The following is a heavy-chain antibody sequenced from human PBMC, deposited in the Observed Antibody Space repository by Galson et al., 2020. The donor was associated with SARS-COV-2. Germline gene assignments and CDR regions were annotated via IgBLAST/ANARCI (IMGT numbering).Heavy chain of an antibody. CDR1: GYSISRGYY. CDR2: IYHSGGT. CDR3: ARETGVYHLDF. V-gene: IGHV4-38-2*02. J-gene: IGHJ4*02. D-gene: IGHD1-1*01. Sequence: SETLSLTCGVSGYSISRGYYWNWIRQATGKGLEWIGSIYHSGGTSYNPSLKSRVTMPVDTSRNEIYLNLRTVTAADTGTDYCARETGVYHLDFWGRGSLVTVSS.